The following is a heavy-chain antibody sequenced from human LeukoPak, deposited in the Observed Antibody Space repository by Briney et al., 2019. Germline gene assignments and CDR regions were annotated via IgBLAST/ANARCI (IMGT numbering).Heavy chain of an antibody. V-gene: IGHV4-59*01. CDR2: IYYSGST. J-gene: IGHJ4*02. D-gene: IGHD1-26*01. Sequence: PSETLSLTCTASGGSISSYYWSWIRQPPGKGLEWIGYIYYSGSTNYNPSLKSRVTISVDTSKNQFSLKLSSVTAADTAVYYCARESGGSSHFDYWGQGTLVTVSS. CDR1: GGSISSYY. CDR3: ARESGGSSHFDY.